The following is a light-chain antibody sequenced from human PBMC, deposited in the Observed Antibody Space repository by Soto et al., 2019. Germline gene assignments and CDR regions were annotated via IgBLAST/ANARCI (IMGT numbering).Light chain of an antibody. CDR3: QQYETFSGT. CDR1: QTISSW. Sequence: DIQVTQSPPTLSGSVGDRVTITCRASQTISSWLAWYQQKPGEAPKLLIYDASALPRGVPSRFSGSGSGTKFTLTIASLQPDDFATYYCQQYETFSGTFGPGTKVDIK. CDR2: DAS. V-gene: IGKV1-5*01. J-gene: IGKJ1*01.